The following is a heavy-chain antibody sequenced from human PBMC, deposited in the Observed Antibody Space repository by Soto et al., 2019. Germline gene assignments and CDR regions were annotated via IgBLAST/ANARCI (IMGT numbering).Heavy chain of an antibody. Sequence: ASVKVSCKASGYTFTSYGISWVRQAPGQGREWMGWISAYNGNTNYAQKLQGRVTMTTDTSTSTAYMELRSLRSDDTAVYYCARVDGPYDFWSGYWVWFDPWGQGTLVTVSS. CDR2: ISAYNGNT. CDR3: ARVDGPYDFWSGYWVWFDP. J-gene: IGHJ5*02. D-gene: IGHD3-3*01. CDR1: GYTFTSYG. V-gene: IGHV1-18*01.